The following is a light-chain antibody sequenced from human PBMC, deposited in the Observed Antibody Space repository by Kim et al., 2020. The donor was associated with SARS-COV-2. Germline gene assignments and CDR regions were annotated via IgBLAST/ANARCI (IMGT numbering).Light chain of an antibody. CDR2: NVN. V-gene: IGLV2-14*03. CDR3: SSYTRSDTWV. Sequence: GQSITIPRPGASRDVGGYNYVSWCQQHPVKAPKLLIYNVNKRPSGVSNRFSGSKSGNTASLTISGLQAEDEADFYCSSYTRSDTWVFGGGTQLTVL. J-gene: IGLJ3*02. CDR1: SRDVGGYNY.